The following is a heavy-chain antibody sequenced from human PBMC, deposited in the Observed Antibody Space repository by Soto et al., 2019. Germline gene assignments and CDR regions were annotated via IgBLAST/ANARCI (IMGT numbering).Heavy chain of an antibody. D-gene: IGHD3-10*01. CDR3: ARVPMVRGVSQYYGMDV. V-gene: IGHV4-34*01. CDR2: INHSGST. CDR1: GGSFSGYY. Sequence: SETLSLNCAVYGGSFSGYYWSWLRQPPEKGLEWIGEINHSGSTNYNPSLKSRVTISVDTSKNQFSLKLSSVTAADTAVYYCARVPMVRGVSQYYGMDVWGQGTTVTVS. J-gene: IGHJ6*02.